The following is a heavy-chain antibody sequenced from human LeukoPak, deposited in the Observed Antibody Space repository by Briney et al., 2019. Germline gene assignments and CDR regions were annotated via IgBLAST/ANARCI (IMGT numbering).Heavy chain of an antibody. D-gene: IGHD6-13*01. V-gene: IGHV4-39*01. Sequence: SETLSLTCTVSGDSISSSSSYWGWIRQPPGKGLEWIGSIYYSGSTYYNPSLKSRVTISVDTSKNQFSLKLSSVTAADTAVYYCARPQADSSSFGHWFDPWGQGTLVTVSS. CDR2: IYYSGST. J-gene: IGHJ5*02. CDR1: GDSISSSSSY. CDR3: ARPQADSSSFGHWFDP.